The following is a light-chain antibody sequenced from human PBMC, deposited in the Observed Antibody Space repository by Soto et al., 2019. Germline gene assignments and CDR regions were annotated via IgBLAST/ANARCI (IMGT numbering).Light chain of an antibody. CDR3: QQSYSNILS. Sequence: DIQLTQSPSSLSASVGDRDTISCRASQNIYTYLNWYQLKPGKAPKLLIFASSTLQSGDPSRFSGSGSGADFSLTISSLQPEDFATYYCQQSYSNILSFGGGTRVEL. J-gene: IGKJ4*01. V-gene: IGKV1-39*01. CDR1: QNIYTY. CDR2: ASS.